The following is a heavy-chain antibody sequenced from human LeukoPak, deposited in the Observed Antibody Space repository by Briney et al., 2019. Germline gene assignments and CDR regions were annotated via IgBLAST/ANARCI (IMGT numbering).Heavy chain of an antibody. V-gene: IGHV1-18*01. CDR1: GYTFTSYG. CDR3: ARDPRRYDFWSGYQY. D-gene: IGHD3-3*01. J-gene: IGHJ4*02. CDR2: ISAYSGNT. Sequence: ASVKVSRKDSGYTFTSYGISWVRQAPGQGLEWMGWISAYSGNTNYAQKLQGRVTMTTDTSTSTAYMELRSPRSDDTAVYYCARDPRRYDFWSGYQYWGQGTLVTVSS.